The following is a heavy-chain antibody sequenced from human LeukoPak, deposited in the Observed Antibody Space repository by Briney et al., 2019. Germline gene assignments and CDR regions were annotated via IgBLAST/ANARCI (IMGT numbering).Heavy chain of an antibody. CDR2: IWYDGSNK. J-gene: IGHJ3*02. Sequence: GGSLRLSCAASGFTFSSYGMHWVRQAPGKGLEWVAVIWYDGSNKYYADSVKGRFTISRDNSKNTLYLQMNSLRAEDTAVYYCARDSSGYHDASDIWGQGTMVTVSS. CDR3: ARDSSGYHDASDI. D-gene: IGHD3-22*01. V-gene: IGHV3-33*01. CDR1: GFTFSSYG.